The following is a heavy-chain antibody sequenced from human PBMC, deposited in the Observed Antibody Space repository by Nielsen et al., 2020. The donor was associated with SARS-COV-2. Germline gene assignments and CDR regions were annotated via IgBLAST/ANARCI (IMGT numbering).Heavy chain of an antibody. Sequence: ASVKVSCKASGYTFTSYAMNWVRQAPGQGLEWMGWINTNTGNPTYAQGFTGRFVFSLDTSVSTAYLQISSLKAEDTAVYYCARESREEYQLLYNWFDPWGQGTLVTVSS. J-gene: IGHJ5*02. CDR2: INTNTGNP. D-gene: IGHD2-2*01. CDR1: GYTFTSYA. CDR3: ARESREEYQLLYNWFDP. V-gene: IGHV7-4-1*02.